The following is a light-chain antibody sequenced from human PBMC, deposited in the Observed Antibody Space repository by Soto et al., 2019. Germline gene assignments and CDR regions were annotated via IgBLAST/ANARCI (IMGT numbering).Light chain of an antibody. Sequence: QSALTQPASVSGSPGQSITISCTGTSSDVGGYNYVSWYRQHPGKAPKLMIYEVSNRPSGVSNRFSGSKSGNTASLTISGLQAEDEADYYCSSYTSSSTFVVFGGGTKLTVL. J-gene: IGLJ2*01. CDR3: SSYTSSSTFVV. V-gene: IGLV2-14*01. CDR1: SSDVGGYNY. CDR2: EVS.